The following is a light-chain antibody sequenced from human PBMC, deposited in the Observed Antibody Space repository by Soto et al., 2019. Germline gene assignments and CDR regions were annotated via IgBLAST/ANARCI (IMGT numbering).Light chain of an antibody. CDR2: GAS. Sequence: EIVMTQSPATLSVSPGERATLSCRASQSVSSNFAWYQLKPGQAPRLLIYGASTRATGIPARFSGSGSGTEFTLTISSLQSEDFAVYYCQQYNNWPYTFGQGTKLEIK. CDR1: QSVSSN. J-gene: IGKJ2*01. CDR3: QQYNNWPYT. V-gene: IGKV3-15*01.